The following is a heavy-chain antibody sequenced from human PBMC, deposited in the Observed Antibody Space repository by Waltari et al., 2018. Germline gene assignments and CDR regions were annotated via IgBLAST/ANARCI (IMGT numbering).Heavy chain of an antibody. D-gene: IGHD5-18*01. Sequence: QVQLVQSGAEVKKPGASVKVSCKASGYTFTSYDINWVRQATGQGLEWMGWTKPNRGNTGYAQKFQGRVTRTRNTSRSTAYMELSSLRSEDTAVYYCARVGVLYSYGRRRGLGYWGQGTLVTVSS. CDR3: ARVGVLYSYGRRRGLGY. V-gene: IGHV1-8*01. CDR2: TKPNRGNT. CDR1: GYTFTSYD. J-gene: IGHJ4*02.